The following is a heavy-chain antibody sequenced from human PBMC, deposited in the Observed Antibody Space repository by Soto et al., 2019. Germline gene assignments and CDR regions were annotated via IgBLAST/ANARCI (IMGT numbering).Heavy chain of an antibody. CDR3: ARDPHLVNSSEPHDNWFDP. D-gene: IGHD6-19*01. CDR1: GFTFSSYS. CDR2: ISSSSSYI. Sequence: PGGSLRLSCAASGFTFSSYSMNWVRQPPGKGLEWVSSISSSSSYIYYADSVKGRFTISRDNAKNSLYLQMNSLRAEDTAVYYCARDPHLVNSSEPHDNWFDPWGQGTLVTVSS. V-gene: IGHV3-21*01. J-gene: IGHJ5*02.